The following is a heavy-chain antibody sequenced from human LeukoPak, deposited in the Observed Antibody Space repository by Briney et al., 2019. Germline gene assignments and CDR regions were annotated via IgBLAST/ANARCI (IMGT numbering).Heavy chain of an antibody. D-gene: IGHD2-15*01. CDR3: ARGRCSGGSCYLGYFQH. Sequence: SETLSLTCAVYGGSFSGYYWSWIRQPPGKGLEWIGEINHSGSTNYNPSLKSRVTISVDTSKHQFSLKLSSVTAADTAVYYCARGRCSGGSCYLGYFQHWGQGTLVTVSS. V-gene: IGHV4-34*01. J-gene: IGHJ1*01. CDR2: INHSGST. CDR1: GGSFSGYY.